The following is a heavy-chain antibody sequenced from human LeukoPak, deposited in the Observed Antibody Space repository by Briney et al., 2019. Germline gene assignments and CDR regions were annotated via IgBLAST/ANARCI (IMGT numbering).Heavy chain of an antibody. Sequence: GGSLRLSCTASGFTFSSYWMNWVRQAPGKGLEWVANIMQDGSDRYYVDSVKGRFTISRDNAKNSVFLQMNSVRAEDTAMYYCVRAVGGEFAHWGQGILVTVSS. V-gene: IGHV3-7*01. CDR2: IMQDGSDR. D-gene: IGHD3-10*01. CDR3: VRAVGGEFAH. J-gene: IGHJ5*02. CDR1: GFTFSSYW.